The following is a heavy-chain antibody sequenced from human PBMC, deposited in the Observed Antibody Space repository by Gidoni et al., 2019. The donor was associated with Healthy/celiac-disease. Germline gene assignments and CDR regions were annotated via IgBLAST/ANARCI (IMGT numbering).Heavy chain of an antibody. CDR3: AKGGVWRYYFDY. CDR2: IRGSGGST. D-gene: IGHD6-13*01. Sequence: EVQLLESGGGLVQPGGSLRLSCAASGFTFSSYAMSWVRQAPGKGLEWVSAIRGSGGSTYYADSVKGRFTSSRDNSKNTLYLQMNSLRAEDTAVYYCAKGGVWRYYFDYWGQGTLVTVSS. J-gene: IGHJ4*02. V-gene: IGHV3-23*01. CDR1: GFTFSSYA.